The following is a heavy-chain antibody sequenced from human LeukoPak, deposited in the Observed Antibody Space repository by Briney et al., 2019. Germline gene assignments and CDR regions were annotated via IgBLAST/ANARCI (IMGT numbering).Heavy chain of an antibody. V-gene: IGHV3-64*01. CDR2: ISSNGGST. CDR1: GFAFSSYA. CDR3: ARVGGSYFSFDI. D-gene: IGHD1-26*01. J-gene: IGHJ3*02. Sequence: GGSLRLSCAASGFAFSSYAMHWVRQAPGKGLEYVSAISSNGGSTYYANSVKGRFTISRDNSKNTLYLQMGSLRAEDMAVYYCARVGGSYFSFDIWGQGTMVTVSS.